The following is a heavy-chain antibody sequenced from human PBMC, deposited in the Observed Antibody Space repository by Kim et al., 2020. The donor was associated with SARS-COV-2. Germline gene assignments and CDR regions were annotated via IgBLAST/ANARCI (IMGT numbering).Heavy chain of an antibody. J-gene: IGHJ4*02. D-gene: IGHD6-19*01. V-gene: IGHV4-31*03. CDR1: GGSISSGGYY. CDR3: ARGALGSSAFYV. Sequence: SETLSLTCTVSGGSISSGGYYWSWIRQHPGKGLEWIGYIYYSGSTYYNPSLKSRVTISVDTSKNQFSLKLSSVTAADTAVYYCARGALGSSAFYVWGQGTLVTVSS. CDR2: IYYSGST.